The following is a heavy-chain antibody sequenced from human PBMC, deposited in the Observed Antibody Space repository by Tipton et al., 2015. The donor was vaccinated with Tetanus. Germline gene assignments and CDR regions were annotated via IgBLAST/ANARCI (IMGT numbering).Heavy chain of an antibody. J-gene: IGHJ4*02. Sequence: SLRLSCAASGFTFSSHWMSWVRQAPGKGLEWVANIRHDGGETFYMDSLKGRFTISRDNARDSLFLEMNSLRAEDTAVYYCAKGRSSSTSCYNYWGQGTLVTVSS. CDR2: IRHDGGET. CDR1: GFTFSSHW. D-gene: IGHD2-2*02. V-gene: IGHV3-7*03. CDR3: AKGRSSSTSCYNY.